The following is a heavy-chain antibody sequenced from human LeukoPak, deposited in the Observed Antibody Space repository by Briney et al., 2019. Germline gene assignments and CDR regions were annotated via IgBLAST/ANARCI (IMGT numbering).Heavy chain of an antibody. CDR2: IWYDGSNK. J-gene: IGHJ4*02. V-gene: IGHV3-33*01. CDR1: GLTFSSYG. Sequence: GGSLRLSCAASGLTFSSYGMHWVRQAPGKGLEWVAVIWYDGSNKYYADSVKGRFTISRDNSKNTLYLQMNSLRAEDTAVYYCARDGDYYDSSGYLLYYFDYWGQGTLVTVSS. CDR3: ARDGDYYDSSGYLLYYFDY. D-gene: IGHD3-22*01.